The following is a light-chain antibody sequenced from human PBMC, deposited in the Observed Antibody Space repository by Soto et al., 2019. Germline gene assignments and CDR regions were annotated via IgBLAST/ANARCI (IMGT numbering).Light chain of an antibody. V-gene: IGLV2-8*01. CDR3: SSRTV. J-gene: IGLJ1*01. CDR2: EVS. Sequence: QSVLTQPPSASGSPGQSVTISCTGTSSDVGGYNYVSWYQQHPGKAPKLMIYEVSKRPSGVPDRFSGSKSGNTASLTVSGLQAEDEADYYCSSRTVFGTGTRSPS. CDR1: SSDVGGYNY.